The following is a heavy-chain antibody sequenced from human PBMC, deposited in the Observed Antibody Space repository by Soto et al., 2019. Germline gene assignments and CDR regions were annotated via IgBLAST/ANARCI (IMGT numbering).Heavy chain of an antibody. D-gene: IGHD3-10*01. J-gene: IGHJ4*02. Sequence: QVKLVQSGAEVKRPGSSVKVSCKASGDTFSFYSINWVRQAPGLGLEWMGRVNPILSMSNYAQRFQGRVTMTEDKSTSTAYMELSVLRSEDTAMYYCATSYGAGYRAFDYWGQGALVTVSS. CDR3: ATSYGAGYRAFDY. CDR1: GDTFSFYS. V-gene: IGHV1-69*04. CDR2: VNPILSMS.